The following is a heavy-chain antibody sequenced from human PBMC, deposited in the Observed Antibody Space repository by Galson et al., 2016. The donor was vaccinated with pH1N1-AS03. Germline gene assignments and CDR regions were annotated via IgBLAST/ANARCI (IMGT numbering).Heavy chain of an antibody. CDR1: GLTFSSYA. Sequence: SVKVSCKASGLTFSSYAIGWVRQAPGQGLEWMGGVKGVFRTTNYAQKFQGRITITMDQSTGTVYMEVSSLRAEDTAVYYCATAGNYFDIRRFDYWGQGTPVTVFS. CDR2: VKGVFRTT. CDR3: ATAGNYFDIRRFDY. D-gene: IGHD3-9*01. J-gene: IGHJ4*02. V-gene: IGHV1-69*05.